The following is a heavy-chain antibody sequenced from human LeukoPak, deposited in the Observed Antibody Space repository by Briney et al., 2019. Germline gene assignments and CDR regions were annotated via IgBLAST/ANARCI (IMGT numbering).Heavy chain of an antibody. Sequence: PSETLSLTCTVSGGSISSSSYYWGWIRQPPGKGLEWIGSIYYSGSTYYNPSLKSRVTISVDASKNQFSLKLSSVTAADTAVYYCARDTYLHSGSYYLGAFDIWGQGTMVTVSS. V-gene: IGHV4-39*07. CDR1: GGSISSSSYY. D-gene: IGHD3-10*01. CDR2: IYYSGST. CDR3: ARDTYLHSGSYYLGAFDI. J-gene: IGHJ3*02.